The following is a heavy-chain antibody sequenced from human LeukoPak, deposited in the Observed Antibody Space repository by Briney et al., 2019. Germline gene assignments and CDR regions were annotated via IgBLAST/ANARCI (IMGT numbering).Heavy chain of an antibody. CDR2: ISSSSSYI. CDR3: ARDAGVSSSFHY. D-gene: IGHD6-6*01. CDR1: GFTFSSYS. J-gene: IGHJ4*02. Sequence: GGSLRLSCAASGFTFSSYSMNWVRQAPGKGLEWVSSISSSSSYIYYADSVKGRFTISRDNAKNSLYLQMNSLRAEDTAVYYCARDAGVSSSFHYGGQGTLVTVSS. V-gene: IGHV3-21*01.